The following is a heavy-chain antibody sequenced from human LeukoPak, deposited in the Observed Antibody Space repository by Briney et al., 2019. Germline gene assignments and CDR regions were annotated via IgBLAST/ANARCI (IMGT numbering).Heavy chain of an antibody. CDR3: ITGGYEAPLFDY. Sequence: GGSLRLSCAASGFTFSNAWMSWVRQAPGKGLEWVGRIKSKTDGGTTDYAAPVKGRFTISRDDSKNTLYLQMSSLKTEDTAVYYCITGGYEAPLFDYWGQGTLVTVSS. J-gene: IGHJ4*02. CDR2: IKSKTDGGTT. D-gene: IGHD5-12*01. V-gene: IGHV3-15*01. CDR1: GFTFSNAW.